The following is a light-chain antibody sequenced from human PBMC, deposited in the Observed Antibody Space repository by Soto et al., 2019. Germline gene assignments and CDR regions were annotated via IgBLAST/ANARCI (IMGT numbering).Light chain of an antibody. CDR3: QPYNNWPRT. V-gene: IGKV3-15*01. J-gene: IGKJ2*01. CDR2: CAS. Sequence: EIVMTQSPATLSVSPGERVTLSCRAIQSLTRNLAWYQQKPGQAPRLLIYCASTRATGFPARFSGSGSGTEFTLTISSLQSEDFAVSYCQPYNNWPRTFGLVTQVDIK. CDR1: QSLTRN.